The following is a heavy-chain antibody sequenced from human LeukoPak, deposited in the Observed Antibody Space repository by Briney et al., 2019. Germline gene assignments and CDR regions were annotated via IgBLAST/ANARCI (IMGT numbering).Heavy chain of an antibody. D-gene: IGHD3-10*01. CDR2: INPNSGGT. V-gene: IGHV1-2*02. J-gene: IGHJ3*02. CDR3: ARDQTTDYYGSGSYYNFDAFDI. Sequence: ASVKVSCKASGYTFTGYYMHWVRQAPGQGLEWMGWINPNSGGTNYAQKFQGRVTMTRDTSISTAYMELSRLRSDDTAAYYCARDQTTDYYGSGSYYNFDAFDIWGQGTMVTVSS. CDR1: GYTFTGYY.